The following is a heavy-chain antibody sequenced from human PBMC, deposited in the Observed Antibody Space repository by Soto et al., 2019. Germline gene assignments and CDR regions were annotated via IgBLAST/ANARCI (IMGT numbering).Heavy chain of an antibody. CDR3: ARRGGSAADTKRLDDGVLHSYGLSV. CDR2: INPNGGFT. Sequence: QEQLVQSGAVVRRPGDVVKVSCKASGYIFTSYYVHWVRQAPGQGLEWMGIINPNGGFTSYAQKFQDRVSMTRDKPTRTFYMEMWNLRSDDTAVYFCARRGGSAADTKRLDDGVLHSYGLSVWGQGTTVTVSS. J-gene: IGHJ6*02. V-gene: IGHV1-46*01. CDR1: GYIFTSYY. D-gene: IGHD2-15*01.